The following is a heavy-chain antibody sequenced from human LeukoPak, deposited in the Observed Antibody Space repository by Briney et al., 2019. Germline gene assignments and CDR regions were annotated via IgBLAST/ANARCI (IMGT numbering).Heavy chain of an antibody. CDR3: ARDSTKKALVVPATPHY. Sequence: ASVKVSCKASGYTFTSYGISWVRQAPGQGLERMGWISAYNGNTNYAQKLQDRVTITRDTSANTAYMELSSLRSEDTAVYYCARDSTKKALVVPATPHYWGQGTLVTVTS. D-gene: IGHD2-15*01. CDR1: GYTFTSYG. CDR2: ISAYNGNT. J-gene: IGHJ4*02. V-gene: IGHV1-18*04.